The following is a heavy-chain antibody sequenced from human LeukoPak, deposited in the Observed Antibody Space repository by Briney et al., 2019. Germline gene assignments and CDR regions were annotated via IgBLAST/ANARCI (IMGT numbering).Heavy chain of an antibody. J-gene: IGHJ4*02. Sequence: PGGSLRLSCEASGFSFSGYRMTWVRQAPGKGLEWVANIKEDGGDQHYVDSVKGRFTISRDNAKNSVYLQMNSLRVEDTAVYYCARGVDYYGVWGQGTLVTVSS. CDR3: ARGVDYYGV. D-gene: IGHD3-10*01. V-gene: IGHV3-7*01. CDR2: IKEDGGDQ. CDR1: GFSFSGYR.